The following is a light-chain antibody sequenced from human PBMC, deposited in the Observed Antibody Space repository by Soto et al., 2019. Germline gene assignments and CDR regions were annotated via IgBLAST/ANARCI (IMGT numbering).Light chain of an antibody. CDR2: GAS. V-gene: IGKV3-20*01. CDR3: QQYGVSPLMFA. Sequence: EIVLVQSPGTLSLSPGERATLSCRASQSVSNNYWAGYQQKPGQAPRLLIYGASSRATGVPDRFSGRGTGTDFSLTITRLQPEDVAVYYWQQYGVSPLMFAFGQGTKVGVK. J-gene: IGKJ2*01. CDR1: QSVSNNY.